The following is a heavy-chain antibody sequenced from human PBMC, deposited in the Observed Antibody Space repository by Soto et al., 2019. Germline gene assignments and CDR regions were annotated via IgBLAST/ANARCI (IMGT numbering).Heavy chain of an antibody. D-gene: IGHD2-15*01. Sequence: EVQLVESGGGLVQPGRSLRLSCAASGFTFDDYAMHWVRQAPGKGLEWVSGISWNSGSIGYADSVKGRFTISRDNAKNSLYLQMNSLSAEDTALYYCAKDIVVVGSSSNAFDIWGQGTMVTVSS. V-gene: IGHV3-9*01. CDR2: ISWNSGSI. CDR1: GFTFDDYA. CDR3: AKDIVVVGSSSNAFDI. J-gene: IGHJ3*02.